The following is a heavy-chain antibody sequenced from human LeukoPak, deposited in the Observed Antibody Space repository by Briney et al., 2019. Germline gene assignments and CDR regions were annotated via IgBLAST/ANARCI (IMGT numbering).Heavy chain of an antibody. J-gene: IGHJ3*01. CDR1: GGSVSSNTYV. D-gene: IGHD3-22*01. Sequence: SETLSLTCSVSGGSVSSNTYVWGWVRQPPGKGLEWIGSRFYSGSTHYNPSLKSRVTISVDTSKNQFSLQLTSVTAADTAVYYCARPQGAWFDAFEFWGQGTMVTVSP. CDR3: ARPQGAWFDAFEF. CDR2: RFYSGST. V-gene: IGHV4-39*07.